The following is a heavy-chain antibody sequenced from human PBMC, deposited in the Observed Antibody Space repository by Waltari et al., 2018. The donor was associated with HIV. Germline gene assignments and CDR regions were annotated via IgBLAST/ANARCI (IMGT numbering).Heavy chain of an antibody. Sequence: AEVKKAGESLKISCKTSGFSFTAYWIAWVRQISGEGLEWMGIIYPLDSDTSYNPSFEGHVTISADKSLTTAYLEWSSLEPSATAIYYCARLFYYYISGHINNAFDIWGQGTVVTVSS. CDR1: GFSFTAYW. CDR3: ARLFYYYISGHINNAFDI. D-gene: IGHD3-22*01. CDR2: IYPLDSDT. V-gene: IGHV5-51*03. J-gene: IGHJ3*02.